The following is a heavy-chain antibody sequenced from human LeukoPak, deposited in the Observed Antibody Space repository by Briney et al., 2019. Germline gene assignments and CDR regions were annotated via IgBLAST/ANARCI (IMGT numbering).Heavy chain of an antibody. CDR3: AKASEDTAMANDY. Sequence: GASLRLTCAASGFTFSSYAMSWVRQAPGKGLEWVSAISGSGGSTYYADSAKGRFTISRDNSKNTLYLQMNSLRAEDTAVYYCAKASEDTAMANDYWGQGTLVTVSS. V-gene: IGHV3-23*01. CDR1: GFTFSSYA. J-gene: IGHJ4*02. CDR2: ISGSGGST. D-gene: IGHD5-18*01.